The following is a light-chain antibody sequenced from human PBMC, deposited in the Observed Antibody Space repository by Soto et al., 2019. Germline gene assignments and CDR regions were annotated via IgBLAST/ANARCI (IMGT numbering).Light chain of an antibody. V-gene: IGLV2-14*01. J-gene: IGLJ3*02. CDR3: TSFTTTNIWV. CDR2: EVS. Sequence: QSVLTQPASVSGSPGQSITISCTGTSSDIGVYNYVSWYQQHPGKAPKLVICEVSNRPSGVSSRFSGSTSGNTASLTISGLRAEYEADYYCTSFTTTNIWVFGGGTKLTVL. CDR1: SSDIGVYNY.